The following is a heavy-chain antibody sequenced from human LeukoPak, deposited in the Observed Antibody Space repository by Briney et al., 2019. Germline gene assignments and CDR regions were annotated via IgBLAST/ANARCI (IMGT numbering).Heavy chain of an antibody. D-gene: IGHD1-26*01. CDR3: ATYSGSYSGIDFDY. V-gene: IGHV3-30*01. Sequence: GGSLRLSCAASGFTFSSYAMHWVRQAPGKGLEGGAVISYDGSNKYYADSVKGRFTISRDNSKNTLYLQMNSLRAEDTAVYYCATYSGSYSGIDFDYWGQGTLVTVSS. J-gene: IGHJ4*02. CDR2: ISYDGSNK. CDR1: GFTFSSYA.